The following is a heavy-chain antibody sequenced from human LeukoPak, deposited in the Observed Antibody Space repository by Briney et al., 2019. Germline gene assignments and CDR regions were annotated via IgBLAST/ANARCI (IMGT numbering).Heavy chain of an antibody. V-gene: IGHV4-4*09. Sequence: PSETLSLTCTVSGGSISSYYWSWIRQPPGKGLEWIGYIFSSGSTYYNPSLKSRFTISVDTSKNQFSLKVSSVTAADTAVYYCARSTGPSLTFDQWGQGTLVTVSS. CDR2: IFSSGST. CDR3: ARSTGPSLTFDQ. J-gene: IGHJ4*02. CDR1: GGSISSYY. D-gene: IGHD2-8*02.